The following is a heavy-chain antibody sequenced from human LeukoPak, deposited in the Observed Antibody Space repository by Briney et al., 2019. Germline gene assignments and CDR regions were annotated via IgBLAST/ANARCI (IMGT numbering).Heavy chain of an antibody. CDR1: GFTFSSYA. CDR3: AREELRAPVVTTTPPFDY. CDR2: ISYDGSNK. D-gene: IGHD2-21*02. J-gene: IGHJ4*02. Sequence: GGSLRLSCAASGFTFSSYAMHWVRQAPGKGLEWVAVISYDGSNKYYADSVKGRFTISRDNSKNTLYLQMNSLRAEDTAVYYCAREELRAPVVTTTPPFDYWGQGTLVTVSS. V-gene: IGHV3-30-3*01.